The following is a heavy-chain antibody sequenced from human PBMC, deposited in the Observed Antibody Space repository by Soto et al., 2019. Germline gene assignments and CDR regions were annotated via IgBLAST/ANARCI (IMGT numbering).Heavy chain of an antibody. CDR2: MNPNSGNT. V-gene: IGHV1-8*01. Sequence: QVQLVQSGAEVKKPGASVKVSCKASGYSFTSYDINWVRQATGQGLEWMGWMNPNSGNTGYAQKFQGRVTMTRNTSICTAYMGLTSLRSEDTDVYYCARDKAGYFDLWGRGTLVTVSS. J-gene: IGHJ2*01. CDR3: ARDKAGYFDL. CDR1: GYSFTSYD.